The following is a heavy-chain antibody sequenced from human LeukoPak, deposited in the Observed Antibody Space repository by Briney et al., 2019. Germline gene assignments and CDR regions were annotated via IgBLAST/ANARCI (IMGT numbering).Heavy chain of an antibody. CDR1: GGSFSGYY. V-gene: IGHV4-34*01. CDR3: ARGRPFNTAMVKAWFDP. Sequence: SETLSLTCAVYGGSFSGYYWSWIRQPPGKGLEWIGEINHSGSTNYNPSLKSRVTISVGTSKNQFSLKLSSVTAADTAVYYCARGRPFNTAMVKAWFDPWGQGTLVTVSS. D-gene: IGHD5-18*01. J-gene: IGHJ5*02. CDR2: INHSGST.